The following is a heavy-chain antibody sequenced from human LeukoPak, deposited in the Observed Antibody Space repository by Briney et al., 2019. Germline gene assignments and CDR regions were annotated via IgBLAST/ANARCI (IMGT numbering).Heavy chain of an antibody. CDR3: TRAGYDYVRGNYRYAFDP. CDR1: GFIFGDYA. D-gene: IGHD3-16*02. V-gene: IGHV3-49*04. Sequence: GGSLRLSCIGSGFIFGDYAMTWVRQAPGKGLEWVGLIRSKAYGGTTEFAASVKGRFTISRNDSKSIAYLQMNSLKTEDTAVYYCTRAGYDYVRGNYRYAFDPWGQGTLVTVSS. CDR2: IRSKAYGGTT. J-gene: IGHJ5*02.